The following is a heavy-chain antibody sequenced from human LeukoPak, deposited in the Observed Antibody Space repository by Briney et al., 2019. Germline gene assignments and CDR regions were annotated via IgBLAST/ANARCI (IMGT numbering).Heavy chain of an antibody. J-gene: IGHJ5*02. D-gene: IGHD2-2*01. CDR1: GGTFSSYA. V-gene: IGHV1-69*05. Sequence: SVKVSCKASGGTFSSYAISWVRQAPGQGLEWMGGIIPIFGTANYAQKFQGRVTITTDESTSTAYMELSRLRSEDTAVYYCARELCSSTSCYWGFDLWGQGTLVTVSS. CDR3: ARELCSSTSCYWGFDL. CDR2: IIPIFGTA.